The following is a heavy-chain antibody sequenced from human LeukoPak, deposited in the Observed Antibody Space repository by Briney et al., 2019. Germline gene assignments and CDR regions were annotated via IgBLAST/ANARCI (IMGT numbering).Heavy chain of an antibody. CDR1: GFTFSSYW. CDR2: IKQDGSEK. CDR3: ARFSNYDILTGYFDLDY. J-gene: IGHJ4*02. V-gene: IGHV3-7*01. D-gene: IGHD3-9*01. Sequence: GGSLRLSCAASGFTFSSYWISWVRQAPGKGLEWVANIKQDGSEKYYVDSVKGRFTISRDNAKNSLYLQMNSLRAEDTAVYYCARFSNYDILTGYFDLDYWGQGTLVTVSS.